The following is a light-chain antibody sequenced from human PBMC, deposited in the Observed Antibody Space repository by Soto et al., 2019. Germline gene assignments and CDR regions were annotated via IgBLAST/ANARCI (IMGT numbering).Light chain of an antibody. V-gene: IGLV2-11*01. CDR3: FSYEGSYVV. CDR1: SSDVGGYNY. J-gene: IGLJ2*01. Sequence: QSVLTQPRSVSGSPGQSVTISCTGTSSDVGGYNYVSWYQQHPGKAPKLMIYDVSKRPSGVPDRFSGSKSGNTASLTISGLQAEDEADYYCFSYEGSYVVFGGGTKVTVL. CDR2: DVS.